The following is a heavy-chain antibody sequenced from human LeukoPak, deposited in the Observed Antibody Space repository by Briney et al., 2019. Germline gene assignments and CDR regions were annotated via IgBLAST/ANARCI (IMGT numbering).Heavy chain of an antibody. CDR3: TTHSVTVTGSHF. D-gene: IGHD6-19*01. J-gene: IGHJ4*01. CDR1: GFTFSSYS. Sequence: GGSLRLSCAASGFTFSSYSMNWVRQSPGMGLEWVGRIKSKTNGGTSDYAAPVKGRFTISRDDSKNTLYLQMNSLKPEDTAVYYCTTHSVTVTGSHFWGQGAQVTVSS. CDR2: IKSKTNGGTS. V-gene: IGHV3-15*07.